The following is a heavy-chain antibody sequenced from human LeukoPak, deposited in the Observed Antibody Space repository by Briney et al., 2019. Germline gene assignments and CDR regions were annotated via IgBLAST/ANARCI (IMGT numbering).Heavy chain of an antibody. V-gene: IGHV3-30*18. Sequence: QPGTSLRLSCAASVFTFSSYGVHWVRHAPGKGLEGLAVISYDGSNKYYADSVKGRFTISRDNSKNTLYLQMNSLRAEETAVYHCAKDRKVVVVAATFDYWGQGTLVTVSS. CDR2: ISYDGSNK. CDR3: AKDRKVVVVAATFDY. CDR1: VFTFSSYG. J-gene: IGHJ4*02. D-gene: IGHD2-15*01.